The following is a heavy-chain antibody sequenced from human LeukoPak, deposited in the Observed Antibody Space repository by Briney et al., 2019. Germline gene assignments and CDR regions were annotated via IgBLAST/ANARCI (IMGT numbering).Heavy chain of an antibody. CDR2: IKQDGSEK. Sequence: GGSLRLSCAASGFTFSSYCMSWVRQAPGKGLEWVANIKQDGSEKYYVDSVKGRFTISRDNAKSSLYLQMYSLRAEDTAVYYCALAVTKNGGYAGGQGTLVTVSS. CDR3: ALAVTKNGGYA. CDR1: GFTFSSYC. J-gene: IGHJ4*02. D-gene: IGHD5-12*01. V-gene: IGHV3-7*01.